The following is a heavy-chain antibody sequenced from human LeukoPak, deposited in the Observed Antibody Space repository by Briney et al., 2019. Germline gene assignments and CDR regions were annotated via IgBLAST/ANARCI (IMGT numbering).Heavy chain of an antibody. D-gene: IGHD5-24*01. CDR3: AKGERPNYYSGMDV. CDR2: ISGSGDYT. Sequence: GGSLRLSCAASGFTFTSYAMSWVRQAPGKGLEWVSGISGSGDYTYYVDSVKGRFTISRDNSKNTLYLQMNSLRAEDTAVYYCAKGERPNYYSGMDVWGQGTTVTVSS. CDR1: GFTFTSYA. V-gene: IGHV3-23*01. J-gene: IGHJ6*02.